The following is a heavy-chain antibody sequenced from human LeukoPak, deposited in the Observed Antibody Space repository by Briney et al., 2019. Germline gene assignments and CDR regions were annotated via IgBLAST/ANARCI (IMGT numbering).Heavy chain of an antibody. Sequence: GGSLRLSCAASGFTFSHAWMNWVRQAPGKGLEWVALIKSKTDGETTDYAAPVKGRFTISRDDSRSTLYLQLNSLKTEDTAMYYCTTLTVNDFHGDYWGQGALVTVSA. CDR3: TTLTVNDFHGDY. CDR2: IKSKTDGETT. V-gene: IGHV3-15*01. D-gene: IGHD3/OR15-3a*01. J-gene: IGHJ4*02. CDR1: GFTFSHAW.